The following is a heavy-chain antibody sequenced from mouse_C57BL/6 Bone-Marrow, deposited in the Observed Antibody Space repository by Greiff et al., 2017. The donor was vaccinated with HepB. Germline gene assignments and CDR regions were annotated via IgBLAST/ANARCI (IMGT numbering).Heavy chain of an antibody. D-gene: IGHD1-1*01. J-gene: IGHJ3*01. Sequence: QVQLQQSGAELMKPGASVKLSCKATGYTFTGYWIEWVKQRPGHGLEWIGEILPGSGSTNYNEKFQGKATFTADTSSNTAYMQRSSLTTEDSAIYYCAREDHYGSTFAYWGQGTLVTVSA. CDR2: ILPGSGST. CDR3: AREDHYGSTFAY. V-gene: IGHV1-9*01. CDR1: GYTFTGYW.